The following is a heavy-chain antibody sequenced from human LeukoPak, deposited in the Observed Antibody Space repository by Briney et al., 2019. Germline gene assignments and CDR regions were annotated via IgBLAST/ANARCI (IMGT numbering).Heavy chain of an antibody. J-gene: IGHJ6*02. Sequence: GASVKVSFKASGYTFTNYDINWVRQAPGQGLEWMGWMNPNSGNTGYAQKFQGRVTMTRNTSISTAYMELSSLRSEDTAVYYCARGRGGYDFGHYYYGMDVWGQGTTVTVSS. D-gene: IGHD5-12*01. V-gene: IGHV1-8*01. CDR1: GYTFTNYD. CDR2: MNPNSGNT. CDR3: ARGRGGYDFGHYYYGMDV.